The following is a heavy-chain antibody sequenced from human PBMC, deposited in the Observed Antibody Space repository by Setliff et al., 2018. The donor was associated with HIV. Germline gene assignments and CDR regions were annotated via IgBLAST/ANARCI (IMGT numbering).Heavy chain of an antibody. CDR1: GYSISSGYY. Sequence: SETLSLTCAVSGYSISSGYYWGWIRQPPGKGLEWIGSIYHSGSTYYNPSLKSRVTISVDTSKNQFSLKLTSVTAADTGVYYCVTRRFVTGLMTSSGAFEMWGQGTMVTVSS. CDR3: VTRRFVTGLMTSSGAFEM. CDR2: IYHSGST. J-gene: IGHJ3*02. V-gene: IGHV4-38-2*01. D-gene: IGHD2-8*01.